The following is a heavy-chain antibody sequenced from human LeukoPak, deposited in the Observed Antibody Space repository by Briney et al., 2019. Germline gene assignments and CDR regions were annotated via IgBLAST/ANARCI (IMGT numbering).Heavy chain of an antibody. J-gene: IGHJ3*02. CDR2: INAGNGNT. CDR3: ARDSVGTAMNAFDI. Sequence: GASVKVSRKASGYTFTSYVIHWVRQAPGQRLEWMGWINAGNGNTKYSQEFQDRVTITRDTPASTAYMELSSLRSEDTAVYYCARDSVGTAMNAFDIWGQGTMVTVSS. D-gene: IGHD5-18*01. V-gene: IGHV1-3*03. CDR1: GYTFTSYV.